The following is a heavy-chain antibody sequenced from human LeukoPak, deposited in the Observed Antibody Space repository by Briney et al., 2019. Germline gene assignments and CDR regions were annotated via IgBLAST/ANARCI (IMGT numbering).Heavy chain of an antibody. CDR3: ARDSQYCSSTSCYGTDDY. Sequence: ASVKVSCKASGYTFTSSGISWVCKAPGQGLEGMGWTSAYNGNTNYAQKLQGRVTMTTDTSTSTAYMELRSLRSDDTAVYYCARDSQYCSSTSCYGTDDYWGQGTLVTVSS. CDR2: TSAYNGNT. V-gene: IGHV1-18*04. CDR1: GYTFTSSG. D-gene: IGHD2-2*01. J-gene: IGHJ4*02.